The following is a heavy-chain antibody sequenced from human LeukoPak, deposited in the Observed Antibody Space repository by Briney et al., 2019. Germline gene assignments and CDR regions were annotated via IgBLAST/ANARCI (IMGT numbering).Heavy chain of an antibody. D-gene: IGHD6-6*01. V-gene: IGHV1-18*01. CDR2: IGGYNGHT. J-gene: IGHJ4*02. CDR3: ARDQNIAGRPDY. CDR1: GYTFPDYG. Sequence: ASVRVSCKASGYTFPDYGISWVRQAPGQGLEWVGWIGGYNGHTNYAQKFQGRVTMTTDTSTSTVYMELRTLRSDDTAVYYCARDQNIAGRPDYWGQGTLVTVSS.